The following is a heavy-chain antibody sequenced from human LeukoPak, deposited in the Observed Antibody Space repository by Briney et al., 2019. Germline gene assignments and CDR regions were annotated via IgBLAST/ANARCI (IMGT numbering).Heavy chain of an antibody. CDR1: GFTLSSYW. V-gene: IGHV3-74*01. D-gene: IGHD5-12*01. CDR3: ARDLVVATGPDY. J-gene: IGHJ4*02. CDR2: INNDGSST. Sequence: GGTLRLSCAASGFTLSSYWMHWVRQAPGKGLVWVSRINNDGSSTNYADSVKGRFTISRDNAKNTLYLQMNSLRAEDTAVYYCARDLVVATGPDYWGQGTLVTVSS.